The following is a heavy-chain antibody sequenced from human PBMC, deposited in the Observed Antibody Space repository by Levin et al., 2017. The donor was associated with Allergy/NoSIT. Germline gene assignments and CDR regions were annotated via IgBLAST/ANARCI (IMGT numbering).Heavy chain of an antibody. CDR1: GGTFSSYT. J-gene: IGHJ2*01. CDR3: ARDTSRDDFWYFDL. CDR2: IIPILGIA. Sequence: KISCKASGGTFSSYTISWVRQAPGQGLEWMGRIIPILGIANYAQKFQGRVTITADKSTSTAYMELSSLRSEDTAVYYCARDTSRDDFWYFDLWGRGTLVTVSS. D-gene: IGHD5-24*01. V-gene: IGHV1-69*04.